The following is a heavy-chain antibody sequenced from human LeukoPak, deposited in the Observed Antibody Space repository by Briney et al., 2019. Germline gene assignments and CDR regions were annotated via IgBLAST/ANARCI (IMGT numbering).Heavy chain of an antibody. CDR1: GFTFDDHA. CDR2: INPDGTTT. J-gene: IGHJ4*02. CDR3: ARVSIGWYSFDY. Sequence: GGSLRLSCVASGFTFDDHALHWVRQAPGRGLVWVSRINPDGTTTSYADSVKGRFTISRDNAKDTVYLQMNSLRAEDTAVYYCARVSIGWYSFDYWGQGTLVTVSS. V-gene: IGHV3-74*01. D-gene: IGHD6-19*01.